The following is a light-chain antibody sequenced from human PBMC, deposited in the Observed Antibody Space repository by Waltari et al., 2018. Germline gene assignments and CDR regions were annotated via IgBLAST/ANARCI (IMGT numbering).Light chain of an antibody. CDR1: SSDVGGYNH. CDR3: CSYAGSSTFVV. CDR2: DVT. Sequence: QSALTQPASVSGSPGQSITISCTGTSSDVGGYNHASWYQQPPGKAPKLLIYDVTKRPLGVSNRYSGSKSGNTASLTISGLQAEDEADYHCCSYAGSSTFVVFGGGTKVTVL. V-gene: IGLV2-23*02. J-gene: IGLJ3*02.